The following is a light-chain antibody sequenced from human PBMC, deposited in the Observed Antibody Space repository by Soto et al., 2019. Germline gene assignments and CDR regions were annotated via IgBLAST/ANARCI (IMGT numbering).Light chain of an antibody. CDR3: LQYYSIPWT. J-gene: IGKJ1*01. CDR1: QSVFHSSNNKNY. Sequence: DIVMTQSPDSLAVSLGERATINCKSRQSVFHSSNNKNYLAWYQHKPGQPPKVLVYWASTRQSGVPDRFSGSGSGTDFTLTISSLQAEDVAVYYRLQYYSIPWTFGQGTKVEIK. CDR2: WAS. V-gene: IGKV4-1*01.